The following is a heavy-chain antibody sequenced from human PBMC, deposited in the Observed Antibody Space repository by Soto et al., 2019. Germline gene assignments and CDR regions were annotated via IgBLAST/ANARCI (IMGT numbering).Heavy chain of an antibody. CDR2: INHSGST. CDR3: ARGTLTTVKLMGAFDI. CDR1: GGSFSGYY. Sequence: SETLSLTCAVYGGSFSGYYWSWIRQPPGKGLEWIGEINHSGSTNYNPSLKSRVTISVDTSKNQFSLKLSSVTAADTAVYYCARGTLTTVKLMGAFDIWGQGTMVTVSS. V-gene: IGHV4-34*01. J-gene: IGHJ3*02. D-gene: IGHD4-4*01.